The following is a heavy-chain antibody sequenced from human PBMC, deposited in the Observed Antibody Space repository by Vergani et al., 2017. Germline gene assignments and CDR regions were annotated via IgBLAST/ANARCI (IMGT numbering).Heavy chain of an antibody. Sequence: QVQLQQWGAGLLKPSETLSLTCAVYGGSFSGYYWSWIRQPPGKGLEWVGEINHSGSTNYNPSLKSRVTITVDTSKNQFSLKLSSVTAADTAVYYCARGWVVVSVSYYNSYYLDYWGQGTLVTVSS. J-gene: IGHJ4*02. V-gene: IGHV4-34*01. CDR1: GGSFSGYY. CDR2: INHSGST. D-gene: IGHD3-10*01. CDR3: ARGWVVVSVSYYNSYYLDY.